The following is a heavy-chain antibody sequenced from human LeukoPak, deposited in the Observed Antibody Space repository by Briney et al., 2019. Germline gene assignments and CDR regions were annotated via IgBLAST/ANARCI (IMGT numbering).Heavy chain of an antibody. D-gene: IGHD6-19*01. Sequence: SETLSLTCTVSGGSISSGSYYWSRIRQPAGKGLEWIGRIYTSGSTNYNPSLKSRVTISVDTSKNQFSLKLSSVTAADTAVYYCASQAVAGLWGRGTLVTVSS. V-gene: IGHV4-61*02. CDR2: IYTSGST. J-gene: IGHJ4*02. CDR1: GGSISSGSYY. CDR3: ASQAVAGL.